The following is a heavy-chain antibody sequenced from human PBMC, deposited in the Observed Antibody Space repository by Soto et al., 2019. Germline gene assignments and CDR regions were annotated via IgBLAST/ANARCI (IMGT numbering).Heavy chain of an antibody. J-gene: IGHJ5*02. CDR3: ARLASHHSPNSSDP. CDR1: GGSISSYY. V-gene: IGHV4-59*01. CDR2: IDYRGGT. Sequence: PSETLSLTCTVSGGSISSYYWTWSRQPPGKGLEWVGYIDYRGGTDYNPSLKSRVTISADTSKNQFSLKLSSVTAADTAVYYWARLASHHSPNSSDPPGRATLLTVAS.